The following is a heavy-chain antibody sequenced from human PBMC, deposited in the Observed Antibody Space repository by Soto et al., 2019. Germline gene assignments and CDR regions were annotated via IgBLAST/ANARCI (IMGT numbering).Heavy chain of an antibody. CDR3: ARGGSR. Sequence: EVHLVESGGGLVQPGGSLRLSCAASGFTFSSSEMYWVRQAPGKGLEWISYIHPGGQTIFYAESVKGRFTISRDNAKHSVYLQMNSLRAEDTAVYYCARGGSRWGRGTKVTVSS. V-gene: IGHV3-48*03. CDR2: IHPGGQTI. J-gene: IGHJ3*01. CDR1: GFTFSSSE. D-gene: IGHD2-15*01.